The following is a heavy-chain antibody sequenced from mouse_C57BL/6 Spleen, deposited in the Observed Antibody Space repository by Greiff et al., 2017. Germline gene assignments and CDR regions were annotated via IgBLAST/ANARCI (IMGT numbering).Heavy chain of an antibody. D-gene: IGHD1-1*01. CDR3: TVPYGSSAFDY. V-gene: IGHV6-3*01. J-gene: IGHJ2*01. CDR1: GFTFSNYW. Sequence: EVQLQQSGGGLVQPGGSMKLSCVASGFTFSNYWMNWVRQSPEKGLEWVAQISLKSDNYATHYAESVKGRFTISRDDSKSSVYLQMNNLRAEDTGIYYCTVPYGSSAFDYWGQGTTLTVSS. CDR2: ISLKSDNYAT.